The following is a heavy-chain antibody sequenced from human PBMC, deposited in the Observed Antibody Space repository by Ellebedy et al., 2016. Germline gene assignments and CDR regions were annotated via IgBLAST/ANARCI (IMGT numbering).Heavy chain of an antibody. V-gene: IGHV3-66*01. CDR3: ARGNEIPGPEPLDN. CDR1: GFMFRNYA. CDR2: IYAGGTT. D-gene: IGHD1-14*01. Sequence: GGSLRLSCAASGFMFRNYAMGWVRQAPGKGLEWVSVIYAGGTTFYADSVKGRFTISRDNSKNTLYLQMNNLRAEDTALYYCARGNEIPGPEPLDNWGQGTLVTVSS. J-gene: IGHJ4*02.